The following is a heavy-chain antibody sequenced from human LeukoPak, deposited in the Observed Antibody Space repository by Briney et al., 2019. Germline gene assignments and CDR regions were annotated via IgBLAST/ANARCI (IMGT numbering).Heavy chain of an antibody. CDR3: AKDPTGTAYYYGMDV. D-gene: IGHD1-1*01. CDR2: ISGSGGST. CDR1: GFTFSSYV. Sequence: GGSLRLSCAASGFTFSSYVMSWVRQAPGKGLEWVSAISGSGGSTYYADSVKGRLTISRDNSKNTLYLQMNSLRAEDTAVYYCAKDPTGTAYYYGMDVWGQGTTVTVSS. V-gene: IGHV3-23*01. J-gene: IGHJ6*02.